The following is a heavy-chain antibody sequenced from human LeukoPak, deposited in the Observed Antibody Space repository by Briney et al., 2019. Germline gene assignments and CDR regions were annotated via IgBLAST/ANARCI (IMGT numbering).Heavy chain of an antibody. V-gene: IGHV3-74*01. CDR1: GFTFSSYW. CDR2: INSDGSST. Sequence: GGSLRLSCAATGFTFSSYWMHWVRHAPGKGLVWVSRINSDGSSTDYADSVKGRFTISRDNAKNTLYLQMHSLRAEDTAMHYCASPRYCTSSSCYFAYWGQGTLVTVSS. D-gene: IGHD2-2*01. J-gene: IGHJ4*02. CDR3: ASPRYCTSSSCYFAY.